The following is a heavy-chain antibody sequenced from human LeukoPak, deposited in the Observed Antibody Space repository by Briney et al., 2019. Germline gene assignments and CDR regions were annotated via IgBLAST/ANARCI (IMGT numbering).Heavy chain of an antibody. CDR1: GGSISTDY. V-gene: IGHV4-59*01. D-gene: IGHD2-15*01. CDR2: VSFGGGT. J-gene: IGHJ3*02. Sequence: TSETLSLTCTVSGGSISTDYWSWIRQPPGKGLDWIGYVSFGGGTNYNPSLKSRVIISADTSKNQFSLSLTSVTAADTAVYYCVRASVESGGAFDIWGQGTMVTVSS. CDR3: VRASVESGGAFDI.